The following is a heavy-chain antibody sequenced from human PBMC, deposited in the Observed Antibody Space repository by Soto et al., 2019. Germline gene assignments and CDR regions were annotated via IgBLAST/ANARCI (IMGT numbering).Heavy chain of an antibody. J-gene: IGHJ4*02. Sequence: QVQLVQSGAEVKNPGSSVKVSCKASGGSLSSYGFSWVRQAPGQGLEWMGTMIPLFGKVDYAQKFQGTVTITADASTSTGYMELSSLRSEDTAIYYCARLAAAGAVDLWGQGTLVTVSS. CDR1: GGSLSSYG. D-gene: IGHD6-13*01. CDR3: ARLAAAGAVDL. V-gene: IGHV1-69*18. CDR2: MIPLFGKV.